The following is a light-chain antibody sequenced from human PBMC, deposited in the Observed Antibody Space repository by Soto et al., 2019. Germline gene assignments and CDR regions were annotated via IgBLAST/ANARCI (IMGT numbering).Light chain of an antibody. CDR3: QQSDSLPWT. Sequence: EVLMTQSPATLSLSPGERATLSCRASQSGSGKLAWYQQKPGQAPRLLIYDASTRATGIPARFSGSGSGTEFTLTISSLQAEDFAVYYCQQSDSLPWTFGQGTKVDIK. CDR1: QSGSGK. V-gene: IGKV3-15*01. J-gene: IGKJ1*01. CDR2: DAS.